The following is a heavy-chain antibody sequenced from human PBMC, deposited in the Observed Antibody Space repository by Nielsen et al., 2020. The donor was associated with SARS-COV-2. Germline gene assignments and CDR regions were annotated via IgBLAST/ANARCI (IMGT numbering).Heavy chain of an antibody. Sequence: GGSLRLSCAASGFTFSDYFMAWIRQAPGKGLQFVSFINNTYTKYADSVMGRFTISRDNAKKSLYLQMDSLRVEDTAVYFCARATLHSLSSSWFEGLDSWGLGTLVTVSS. CDR3: ARATLHSLSSSWFEGLDS. D-gene: IGHD2-2*01. CDR1: GFTFSDYF. CDR2: INNTYT. V-gene: IGHV3-11*05. J-gene: IGHJ5*01.